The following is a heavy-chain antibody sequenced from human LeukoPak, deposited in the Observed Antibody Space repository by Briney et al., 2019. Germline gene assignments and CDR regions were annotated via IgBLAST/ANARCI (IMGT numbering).Heavy chain of an antibody. CDR3: ARDRLEMRWELVPDAFDI. V-gene: IGHV1-8*01. CDR1: GYTLTSYD. D-gene: IGHD1-26*01. J-gene: IGHJ3*02. CDR2: MNPNSGRT. Sequence: ASVKVSCKASGYTLTSYDINWVRQATGQGLEWMGWMNPNSGRTGYAQNFQGRITITRNTSISTAYMELSSLRSEDTAVYYCARDRLEMRWELVPDAFDIWGQGTMVTVSS.